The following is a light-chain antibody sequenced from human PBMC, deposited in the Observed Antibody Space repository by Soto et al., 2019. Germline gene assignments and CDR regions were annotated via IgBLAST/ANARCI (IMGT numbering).Light chain of an antibody. CDR3: QQYGNSPIT. CDR2: GTS. Sequence: VVTQSPPTLSLSPGERATLSCRTSLSVSSYLAWYQQKPGQAPRLLIYGTSSRATGIPDRFSGSGSGTDFTLTISRLEPEALAVYYCQQYGNSPITFGQRTRLEIK. J-gene: IGKJ5*01. V-gene: IGKV3-20*01. CDR1: LSVSSY.